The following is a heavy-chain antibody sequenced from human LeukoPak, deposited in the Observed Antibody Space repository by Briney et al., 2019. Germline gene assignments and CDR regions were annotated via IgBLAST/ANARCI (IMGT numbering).Heavy chain of an antibody. Sequence: PSETLSLTCTVSGGSISSYYWSWIRQPPGKGLEWIGYIYYSGSTNYNPSLKSRVTISVDTSKNQFSLKLSSVTAADTAVYYCARHFHSSSPRDYWGQGTLVTVSS. CDR3: ARHFHSSSPRDY. CDR1: GGSISSYY. V-gene: IGHV4-59*08. CDR2: IYYSGST. D-gene: IGHD6-6*01. J-gene: IGHJ4*02.